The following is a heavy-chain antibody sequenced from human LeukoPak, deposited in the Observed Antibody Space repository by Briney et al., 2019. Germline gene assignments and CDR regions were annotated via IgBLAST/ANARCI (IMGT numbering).Heavy chain of an antibody. V-gene: IGHV1-69*02. CDR2: IIPILGIA. CDR1: GGTFSSYT. D-gene: IGHD5-18*01. J-gene: IGHJ4*02. CDR3: ARETMDTAMALPIDY. Sequence: GASVKVSCKASGGTFSSYTISWVRLAPGQGLEWMGRIIPILGIANYAQKFQGRVTITADKSTSTAYMELSSLRSEDTAVYYCARETMDTAMALPIDYWGQGTPVTVSS.